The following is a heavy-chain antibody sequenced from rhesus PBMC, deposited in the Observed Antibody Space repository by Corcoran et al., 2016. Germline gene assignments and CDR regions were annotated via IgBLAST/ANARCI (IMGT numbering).Heavy chain of an antibody. J-gene: IGHJ4*01. Sequence: QVQPQESGPGPVKPSATLSLTCAVSGYSLYSGSYWTWIRQPPGKGREWIGLITYSGSTLYNPSIKNRVTISRDTSKNQFSRKLSSVTAADTAVYYCARLRAAAGPYFDFWGQGVLVTVSS. CDR3: ARLRAAAGPYFDF. CDR1: GYSLYSGSY. V-gene: IGHV4-122*02. D-gene: IGHD6-31*01. CDR2: ITYSGST.